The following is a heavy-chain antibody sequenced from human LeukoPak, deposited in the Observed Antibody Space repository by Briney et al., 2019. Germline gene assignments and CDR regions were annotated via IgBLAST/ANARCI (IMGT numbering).Heavy chain of an antibody. D-gene: IGHD3-16*01. CDR1: GFTFADRA. CDR3: SRARLGGYYYMDV. J-gene: IGHJ6*03. CDR2: IRSTAYGGET. Sequence: PGGSLILSCKASGFTFADRAMSWVRQAPGKGLEWVGFIRSTAYGGETEYAASVKGRFIISRDDSKSIAYLQMNSLNSDDTAVYYCSRARLGGYYYMDVWGKGTRVTVSS. V-gene: IGHV3-49*04.